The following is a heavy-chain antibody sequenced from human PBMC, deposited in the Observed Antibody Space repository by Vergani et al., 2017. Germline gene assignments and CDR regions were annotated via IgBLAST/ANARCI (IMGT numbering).Heavy chain of an antibody. CDR1: GFTFGDHG. CDR3: ARDLSYSTAWPFFDA. V-gene: IGHV3-30-3*01. J-gene: IGHJ4*02. Sequence: QVRLVESGGGVVQPGRSLRLPCAASGFTFGDHGIHWVRRAPGKGLEWVAFLSYDGTNKYYTNSVRGRFTIPRDNSKSTLFLQMNSLRVEDTAMYFCARDLSYSTAWPFFDARGQGTLVTVSS. CDR2: LSYDGTNK. D-gene: IGHD4-11*01.